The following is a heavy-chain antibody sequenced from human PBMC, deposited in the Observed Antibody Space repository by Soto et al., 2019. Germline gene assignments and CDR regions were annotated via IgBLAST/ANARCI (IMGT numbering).Heavy chain of an antibody. V-gene: IGHV1-69*04. J-gene: IGHJ4*02. D-gene: IGHD3-16*01. Sequence: SVKVSCKASGGTFSSYTISWVRQAPGQGLEWMGRIIPILGIANYAQKFQGRVTITADKSTSTAYMELSSLRSEDTAVYYCAREILGRGGFPFDYWGQGTLVTVSS. CDR2: IIPILGIA. CDR3: AREILGRGGFPFDY. CDR1: GGTFSSYT.